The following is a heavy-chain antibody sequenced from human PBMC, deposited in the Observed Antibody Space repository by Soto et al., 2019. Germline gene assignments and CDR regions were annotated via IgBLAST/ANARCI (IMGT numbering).Heavy chain of an antibody. Sequence: PSETLSLTCTVSGGSISSYYWSWIRQPPGKGLEWIGYIYYSGSTNYNPSLKSRVTMTRDTSISTAYMELSRLRSDDTAVYYCARAGPTTTAAKPYNWFDPWGQGTLVTVSS. CDR1: GGSISSYY. D-gene: IGHD2-2*01. V-gene: IGHV4-59*01. CDR2: IYYSGST. CDR3: ARAGPTTTAAKPYNWFDP. J-gene: IGHJ5*02.